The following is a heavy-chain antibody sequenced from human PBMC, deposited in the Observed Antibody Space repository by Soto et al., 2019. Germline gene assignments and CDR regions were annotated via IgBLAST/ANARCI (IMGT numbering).Heavy chain of an antibody. V-gene: IGHV3-74*01. J-gene: IGHJ4*02. Sequence: GGSVRLSCAASGFTFSSDWMHWVRQAPGKGLVWVSRINTDGSGTSYADSVKGRFTISRDNAKNTLYLQMNSLRAEDTAMYYCARDRPRRQQYSDYWRQGNMVTVSS. D-gene: IGHD5-18*01. CDR3: ARDRPRRQQYSDY. CDR1: GFTFSSDW. CDR2: INTDGSGT.